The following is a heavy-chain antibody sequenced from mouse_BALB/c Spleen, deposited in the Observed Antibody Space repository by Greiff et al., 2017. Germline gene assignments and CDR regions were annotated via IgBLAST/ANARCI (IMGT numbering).Heavy chain of an antibody. CDR3: AREGYGSSYGYAMDY. V-gene: IGHV2-6-7*01. D-gene: IGHD1-1*01. J-gene: IGHJ4*01. CDR2: IWGDGST. Sequence: VQVVESGPGLVAPSQSLSITCTVSGFSLTGYGVNWVRQPPGKGLEWLGMIWGDGSTDYNSALKSRLSISKDNSKSQVFLKMNSLQTDDTARYYCAREGYGSSYGYAMDYWGQGTSVTVSS. CDR1: GFSLTGYG.